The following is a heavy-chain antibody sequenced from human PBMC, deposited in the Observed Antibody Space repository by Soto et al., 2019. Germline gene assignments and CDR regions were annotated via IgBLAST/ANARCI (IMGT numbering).Heavy chain of an antibody. Sequence: QVQLVQSGAEVKKPGSSVKVSCKASGGSLSNYGISWVRQAPGQGLEWMGGIIPVFGTANYAQKFQGRVTITAXEXTXIXXMDVTSRISEDTAVYYCARGDATKIVVTTYYGMDVWGQGTTVTVSS. V-gene: IGHV1-69*12. CDR1: GGSLSNYG. D-gene: IGHD4-17*01. CDR3: ARGDATKIVVTTYYGMDV. J-gene: IGHJ6*02. CDR2: IIPVFGTA.